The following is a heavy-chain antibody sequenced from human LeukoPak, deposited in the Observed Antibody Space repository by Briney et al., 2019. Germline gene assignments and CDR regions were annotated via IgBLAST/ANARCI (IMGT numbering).Heavy chain of an antibody. CDR1: GFTFSSYS. V-gene: IGHV3-21*01. Sequence: GGSLRLSCAASGFTFSSYSMNWVRQAPGKGLEWVSSISSSSSYIYHADSVKGRFTISRDNAKNSLYLQMNSLRAEDTAVYYCARDSVRGVRGVIIKPQGAFDIWGQGTMVTVSS. D-gene: IGHD3-10*01. CDR2: ISSSSSYI. CDR3: ARDSVRGVRGVIIKPQGAFDI. J-gene: IGHJ3*02.